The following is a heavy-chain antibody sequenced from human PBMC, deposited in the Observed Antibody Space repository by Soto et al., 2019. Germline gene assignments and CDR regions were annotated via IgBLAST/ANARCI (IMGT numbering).Heavy chain of an antibody. CDR2: ISDGGDTT. CDR3: AKNRGIIMIVES. J-gene: IGHJ4*02. V-gene: IGHV3-23*01. D-gene: IGHD3-22*01. Sequence: GGSLRLSCAASGFSFSSYEMNWVRQAPGKGLEWVSAISDGGDTTYYADSVKGRFTISRDNSKNTLYLQMDSLRAEDTAVYYCAKNRGIIMIVESWGQGTLVTVSS. CDR1: GFSFSSYE.